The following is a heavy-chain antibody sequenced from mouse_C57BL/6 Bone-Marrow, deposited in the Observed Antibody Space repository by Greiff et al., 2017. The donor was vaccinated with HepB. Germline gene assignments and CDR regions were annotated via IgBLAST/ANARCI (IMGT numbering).Heavy chain of an antibody. J-gene: IGHJ4*01. CDR2: ISSGGDYI. CDR3: TRDIDDYTYAMDY. CDR1: GFTFSSYA. D-gene: IGHD2-4*01. Sequence: EVQRVESGEGLVKPGGSLKLSCAASGFTFSSYAMSWVRQTPEKRLEWVAYISSGGDYIYYADTVKGRFTISRDNSRKPLYLQMSSLKSEDTAMYYCTRDIDDYTYAMDYWGQGTSVTVSS. V-gene: IGHV5-9-1*02.